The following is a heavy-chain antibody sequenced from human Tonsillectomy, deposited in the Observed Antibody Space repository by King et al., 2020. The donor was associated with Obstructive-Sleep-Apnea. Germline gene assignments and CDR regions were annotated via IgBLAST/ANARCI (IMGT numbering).Heavy chain of an antibody. V-gene: IGHV4-59*01. CDR2: IYFSGST. J-gene: IGHJ4*02. D-gene: IGHD5-12*01. Sequence: QLQESGPGLVKPSETLSLTCTVSGGSISSFYWNWIRQPPGKGLEWIGYIYFSGSTNYNPSLKSRVTISVDTSKNQFSLKLRSVTAADTAVYYCARGVVATIFDYWGQGTLVTVSS. CDR1: GGSISSFY. CDR3: ARGVVATIFDY.